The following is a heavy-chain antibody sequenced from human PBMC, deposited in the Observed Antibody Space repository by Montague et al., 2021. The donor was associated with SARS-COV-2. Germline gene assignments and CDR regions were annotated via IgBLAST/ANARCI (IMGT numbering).Heavy chain of an antibody. Sequence: PALVKPTQTLTLTCNFSGFSLSTRGVGVGWIRQPPGKALEWLALIYWDDDKRYSPSLKSRLTITKDTSKNQVVLTMTNMDPVDTATYYCAHRKVLAAAWDYWGQGTLVTVSS. CDR1: GFSLSTRGVG. CDR3: AHRKVLAAAWDY. J-gene: IGHJ4*02. CDR2: IYWDDDK. D-gene: IGHD6-13*01. V-gene: IGHV2-5*02.